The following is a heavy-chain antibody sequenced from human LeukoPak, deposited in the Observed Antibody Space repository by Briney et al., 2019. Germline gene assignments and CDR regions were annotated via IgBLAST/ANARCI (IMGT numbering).Heavy chain of an antibody. J-gene: IGHJ3*02. CDR1: GYSISSGYY. CDR2: IYHSGST. Sequence: PSETLSLTCTVSGYSISSGYYWGWIRQPPGKGLEWIGSIYHSGSTYYNPSLKSRVTISVDTSKNQFSLKLSSVTAADTAVYYCARYSSSDAFDTWGQGTMVTVSS. CDR3: ARYSSSDAFDT. V-gene: IGHV4-38-2*02. D-gene: IGHD6-13*01.